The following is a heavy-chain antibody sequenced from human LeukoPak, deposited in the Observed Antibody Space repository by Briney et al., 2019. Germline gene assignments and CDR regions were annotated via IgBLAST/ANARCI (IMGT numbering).Heavy chain of an antibody. CDR1: GYTFTSYG. CDR2: ISAYNGNT. CDR3: ARSSDYYYDCSGYYYRHFDY. J-gene: IGHJ4*02. V-gene: IGHV1-18*01. D-gene: IGHD3-22*01. Sequence: ASVKVSCKASGYTFTSYGISWVRQAPGQGLEWMGWISAYNGNTNYAQKLQGRVTMTTDTSTSTAYMELRSLRSDDTAVYYCARSSDYYYDCSGYYYRHFDYWGQGTLVTVSS.